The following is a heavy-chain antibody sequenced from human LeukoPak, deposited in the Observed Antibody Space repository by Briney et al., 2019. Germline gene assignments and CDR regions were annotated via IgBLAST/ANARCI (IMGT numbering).Heavy chain of an antibody. CDR1: GFTFSSYG. CDR2: IRYDGSNK. J-gene: IGHJ6*03. D-gene: IGHD6-13*01. V-gene: IGHV3-30*02. CDR3: AKASSSWYSPYYYYYMDV. Sequence: PGGSLRLSCAASGFTFSSYGMHWVRQAPGKGLEWVAFIRYDGSNKYYADSVKGRFTISRDNSKNTLYLQMNSLRAEDTAVYYCAKASSSWYSPYYYYYMDVWGKGTTVTISS.